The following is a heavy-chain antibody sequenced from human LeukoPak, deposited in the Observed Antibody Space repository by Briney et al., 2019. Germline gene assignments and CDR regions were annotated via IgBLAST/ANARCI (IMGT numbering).Heavy chain of an antibody. Sequence: GASVKVSCKASGYTFTGYYMHWVRQAPGQGLEWMGWINPNSGGTNYAQKFQGRVTMTRDTSISTAYMELSRLRSDDTAVYYCARNLGYCSIPSCLPYYTAVWGKGTTVTVSS. CDR3: ARNLGYCSIPSCLPYYTAV. D-gene: IGHD2-2*01. J-gene: IGHJ6*03. CDR1: GYTFTGYY. CDR2: INPNSGGT. V-gene: IGHV1-2*02.